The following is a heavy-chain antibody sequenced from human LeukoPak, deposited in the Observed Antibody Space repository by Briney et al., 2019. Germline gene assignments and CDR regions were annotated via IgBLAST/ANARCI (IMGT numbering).Heavy chain of an antibody. J-gene: IGHJ6*02. D-gene: IGHD6-13*01. Sequence: SGGSLRLSCAASGFTVSSNYMSWVRQAPGKGLEWVSVIYNGGNTYYADSVKGRFTISRDNSENTLYLQMNSLRAEDTAVYYCATDLTGIAAAGYYYYGMDVWGQGTTVTVSS. CDR1: GFTVSSNY. V-gene: IGHV3-53*01. CDR2: IYNGGNT. CDR3: ATDLTGIAAAGYYYYGMDV.